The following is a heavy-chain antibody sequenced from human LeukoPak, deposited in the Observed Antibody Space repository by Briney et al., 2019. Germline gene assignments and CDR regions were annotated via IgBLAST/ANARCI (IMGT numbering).Heavy chain of an antibody. Sequence: PSETLSLTCTVSGGSISSYYWSWIRQPPGKGLEWIGYIYYSGSTNYNPSLKSRVTISVDTSKNQFSLKLSSVTAADTAVYYCARGNDCSSTSCHYYYYGMDVWGQGTTVTVSS. V-gene: IGHV4-59*01. D-gene: IGHD2-2*01. CDR3: ARGNDCSSTSCHYYYYGMDV. J-gene: IGHJ6*02. CDR2: IYYSGST. CDR1: GGSISSYY.